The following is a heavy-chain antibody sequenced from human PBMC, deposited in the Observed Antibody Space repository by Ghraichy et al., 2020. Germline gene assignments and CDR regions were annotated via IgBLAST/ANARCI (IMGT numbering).Heavy chain of an antibody. J-gene: IGHJ5*02. CDR3: ARGRAGKWNDGKFDP. CDR2: VGGSGDTT. D-gene: IGHD1-1*01. CDR1: EFIFSNYA. Sequence: GGSLRLSCAASEFIFSNYAMTWVRLAPGKGLEWVSTVGGSGDTTSYADSVKGRFTISRDNSKNTLFLQMNSLRAEDTALYYCARGRAGKWNDGKFDPWGQGTLVTVSS. V-gene: IGHV3-23*01.